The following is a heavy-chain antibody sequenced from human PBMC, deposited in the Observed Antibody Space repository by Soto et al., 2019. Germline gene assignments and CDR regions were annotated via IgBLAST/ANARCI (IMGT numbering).Heavy chain of an antibody. CDR3: ADLGITMVRGVIINRAPDAFDI. CDR1: GYTFTSYG. V-gene: IGHV1-18*01. J-gene: IGHJ3*02. Sequence: ASVKVSCKASGYTFTSYGISWVRQAPGQGLEWMGWISAYNGNTNYAQKLQGRVTMTTDTSTSTAYMELRSLRSDDTAVYYCADLGITMVRGVIINRAPDAFDIWAQGTMVTVSS. CDR2: ISAYNGNT. D-gene: IGHD3-10*01.